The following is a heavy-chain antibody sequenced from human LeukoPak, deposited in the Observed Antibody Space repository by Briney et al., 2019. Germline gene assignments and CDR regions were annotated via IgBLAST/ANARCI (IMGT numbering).Heavy chain of an antibody. V-gene: IGHV4-30-4*01. CDR3: ARGDSSGYKLGAFDI. Sequence: PSQTLSLTCTVSGGSISSGDYYWSWTRQPPGKGLEWIGYIYYSGSTYYNPSLKSRVTISVDTSKNQFSLKLSSVTAADTAVYYCARGDSSGYKLGAFDIWGQGTMVTVSS. D-gene: IGHD3-22*01. CDR2: IYYSGST. CDR1: GGSISSGDYY. J-gene: IGHJ3*02.